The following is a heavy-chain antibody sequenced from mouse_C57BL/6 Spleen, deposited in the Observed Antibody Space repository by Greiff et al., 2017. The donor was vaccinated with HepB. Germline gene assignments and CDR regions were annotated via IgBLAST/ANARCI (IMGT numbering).Heavy chain of an antibody. V-gene: IGHV3-6*01. CDR3: AREGVYYYGSSPH. D-gene: IGHD1-1*01. CDR1: GYSITSGYY. J-gene: IGHJ2*01. CDR2: ISYDGSN. Sequence: ESGPGLVKPSQSLSLTCSVTGYSITSGYYWNWIRQFPGNKLEWMGYISYDGSNNYNPSLKNRISITRDTSKNQFFLKLNSVTTEDTATYYCAREGVYYYGSSPHWGQGTTLTVSS.